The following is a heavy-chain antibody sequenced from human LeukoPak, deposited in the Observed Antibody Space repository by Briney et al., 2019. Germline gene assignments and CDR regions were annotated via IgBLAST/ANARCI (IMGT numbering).Heavy chain of an antibody. V-gene: IGHV3-64*01. CDR3: ATYYYDSGGFHFHH. CDR2: ISSNGGRT. Sequence: GGSLRLSCAASGFTFRSYGMHWVRQAPGKGLEYVTAISSNGGRTYYANSVKGRFTISRDNSRNTLYLQMGSLRAEDMAVYYCATYYYDSGGFHFHHWGQGTLVTVSS. J-gene: IGHJ1*01. CDR1: GFTFRSYG. D-gene: IGHD3-22*01.